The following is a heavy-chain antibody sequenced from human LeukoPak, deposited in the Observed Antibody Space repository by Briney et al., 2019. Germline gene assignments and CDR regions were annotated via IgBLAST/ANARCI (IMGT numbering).Heavy chain of an antibody. D-gene: IGHD3-22*01. CDR3: ARVSFSSSGS. CDR1: GFTFDDYT. Sequence: GGSLRLSCAASGFTFDDYTMHWVRQAPGKGLEWVSLISWDGGSTYYADSVKGRFTISRHNSKNTLYLQMNSLRAEDTAVYYCARVSFSSSGSWGQGTLVTVSS. CDR2: ISWDGGST. J-gene: IGHJ5*02. V-gene: IGHV3-43*01.